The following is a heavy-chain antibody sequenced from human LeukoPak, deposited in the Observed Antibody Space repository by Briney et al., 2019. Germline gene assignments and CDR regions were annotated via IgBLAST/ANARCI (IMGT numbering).Heavy chain of an antibody. CDR1: GFTFSDYS. Sequence: GGSLRLSCAGSGFTFSDYSMNWVRQAPGKGLEWVSYISSSGSTIHYAGSVKGRFTISRDNAKNSLYLQMNSLRDEDTAVYYCARDGDCITTGCHDAEYFQHWGQGTLVTVSS. CDR3: ARDGDCITTGCHDAEYFQH. CDR2: ISSSGSTI. D-gene: IGHD2-2*01. J-gene: IGHJ1*01. V-gene: IGHV3-48*02.